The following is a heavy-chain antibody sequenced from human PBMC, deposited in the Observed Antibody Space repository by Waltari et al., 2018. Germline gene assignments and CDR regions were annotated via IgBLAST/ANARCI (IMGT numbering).Heavy chain of an antibody. J-gene: IGHJ1*01. V-gene: IGHV4-34*01. CDR3: VRGSIGARLKH. CDR1: GGSFSGYY. Sequence: QVQLQQWGAGLLKPSETLSLTCAVYGGSFSGYYWSWSRQAPGKGLEWIGEISQSGSTNYNPSLKSRVTTAVGTSKNQLSLKLRSVTAADTAVYYCVRGSIGARLKHWGQGTLVTVSS. CDR2: ISQSGST. D-gene: IGHD6-6*01.